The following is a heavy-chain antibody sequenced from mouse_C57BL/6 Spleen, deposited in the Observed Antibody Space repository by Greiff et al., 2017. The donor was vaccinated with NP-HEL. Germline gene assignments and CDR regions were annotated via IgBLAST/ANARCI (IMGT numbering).Heavy chain of an antibody. D-gene: IGHD4-1*01. V-gene: IGHV5-9-1*02. CDR1: GFTFSSYA. J-gene: IGHJ4*01. CDR3: TRDDWDPHYYAMDY. CDR2: ISSGGDYI. Sequence: EVMLVESGEGLVKPGGSLKLSCAASGFTFSSYAMSWVRQTPEKRLEWVAYISSGGDYIYYADTVKGRFTISRDNARNTLYLQMSSLKSEDTAMYYCTRDDWDPHYYAMDYWGQGTSVTVSS.